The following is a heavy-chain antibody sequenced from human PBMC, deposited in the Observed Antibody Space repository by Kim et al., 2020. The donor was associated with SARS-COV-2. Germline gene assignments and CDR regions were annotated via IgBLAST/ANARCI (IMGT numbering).Heavy chain of an antibody. CDR2: IYPGDSDT. J-gene: IGHJ5*02. V-gene: IGHV5-51*01. CDR3: AREGGSSWQGDWFDP. Sequence: GESLKISCKGSGYSFTSYWIGWVRQMPGKGLEWMGIIYPGDSDTRYSPSFQGQVTISADKSISTAYLQWSSLKASDTAMYYCAREGGSSWQGDWFDPWGQGTLVTVSS. CDR1: GYSFTSYW. D-gene: IGHD6-13*01.